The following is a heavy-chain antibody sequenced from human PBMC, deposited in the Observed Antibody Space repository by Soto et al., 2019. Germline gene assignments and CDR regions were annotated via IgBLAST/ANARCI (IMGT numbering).Heavy chain of an antibody. CDR2: INSYGGST. V-gene: IGHV3-23*01. CDR3: AKEPGVVPEGHFAS. CDR1: GFTFSKNA. D-gene: IGHD3-16*01. Sequence: EVQLLESGGGLVQTGGSLRLACAASGFTFSKNAMNWVRQAPGKGLEWVSGINSYGGSTYYVDSVKGRFTISRDNSKNTLYLQMNSLRGEDTAVYYFAKEPGVVPEGHFASWGQGTLVTVSS. J-gene: IGHJ4*02.